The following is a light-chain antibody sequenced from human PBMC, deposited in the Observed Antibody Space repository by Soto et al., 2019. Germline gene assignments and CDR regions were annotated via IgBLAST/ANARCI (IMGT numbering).Light chain of an antibody. CDR1: QTFNNK. Sequence: VLTQSPATLSVSPWERATRSCRASQTFNNKLAWYQQKPGQAPRLIIYRTSTRATGVPARFSGSGSETEFTLTISSLQSEDFAVYYCQQYNNWPLTFGGGTKVDIK. CDR2: RTS. CDR3: QQYNNWPLT. J-gene: IGKJ4*01. V-gene: IGKV3-15*01.